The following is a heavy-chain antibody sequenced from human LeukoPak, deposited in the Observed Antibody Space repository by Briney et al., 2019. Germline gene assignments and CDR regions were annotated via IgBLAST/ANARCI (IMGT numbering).Heavy chain of an antibody. V-gene: IGHV4-34*01. CDR1: GGSFSGYY. CDR2: INHSGST. D-gene: IGHD4-11*01. Sequence: PSETLSLTCAVYGGSFSGYYWSWIRQPPGKGLEWIGEINHSGSTNYNPSLKSRVTISVDTSKNQFSLKLSSVTAADTAVYYCASSRRLYSNYGLDYWGQGTLVTVSS. J-gene: IGHJ4*02. CDR3: ASSRRLYSNYGLDY.